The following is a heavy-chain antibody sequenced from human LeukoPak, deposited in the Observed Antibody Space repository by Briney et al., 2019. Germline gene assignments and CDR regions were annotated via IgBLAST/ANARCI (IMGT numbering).Heavy chain of an antibody. V-gene: IGHV3-48*03. D-gene: IGHD4/OR15-4a*01. CDR1: GFTFSSYE. J-gene: IGHJ4*02. CDR3: ARGLFNGGWCNGY. Sequence: PGGSLRLSCAASGFTFSSYEMNWVRQAPGKGLEWVSYISSSGSTIYYADSVKGRFTISRDNAKNSLYLQMNSLRAEDTAVYYCARGLFNGGWCNGYWGQGTLVTVSS. CDR2: ISSSGSTI.